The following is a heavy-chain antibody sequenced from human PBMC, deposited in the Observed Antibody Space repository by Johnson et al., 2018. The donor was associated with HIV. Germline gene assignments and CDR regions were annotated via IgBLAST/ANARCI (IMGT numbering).Heavy chain of an antibody. CDR3: ANEPSLSGSYRIPLFDI. CDR2: IWYDGSNE. J-gene: IGHJ3*02. V-gene: IGHV3-33*03. D-gene: IGHD1-26*01. CDR1: GFSFSDYY. Sequence: QVQLVESGGGLVKPGGSLRLSCAASGFSFSDYYMSWIRQAPGKGLEWVAVIWYDGSNEHYADSVKGRFTISRDNAKNSLYLQMNSLRAEDTALYYCANEPSLSGSYRIPLFDIWGQGTMVTVSS.